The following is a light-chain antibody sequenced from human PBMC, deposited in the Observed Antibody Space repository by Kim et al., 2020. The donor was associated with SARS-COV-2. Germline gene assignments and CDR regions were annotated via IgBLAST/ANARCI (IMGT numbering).Light chain of an antibody. CDR2: GND. J-gene: IGLJ1*01. CDR1: SSNIGAGYD. CDR3: QSYDNSLSGYV. V-gene: IGLV1-40*01. Sequence: QRVTIACTGSSSNIGAGYDVHWYQQFPGAAPKFLIYGNDNRPSGVPDRFSGSKSGTSASLAITGLQPEEEADYYCQSYDNSLSGYVFGTGTKVTVL.